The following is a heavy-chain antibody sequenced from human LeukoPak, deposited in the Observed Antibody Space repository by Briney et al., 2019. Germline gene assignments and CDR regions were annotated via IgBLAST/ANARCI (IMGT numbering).Heavy chain of an antibody. D-gene: IGHD5-18*01. V-gene: IGHV3-11*06. Sequence: GGSLRLSCAASGFTFSDYYMSWIRQAPGKGLEWLSYISSSNTYTNYADSVKGRFTISRDNAKNSLYLQMSSLGAEDTAVYYCAKPLDTAMVWGVFDYWGQGTLVTVSS. CDR1: GFTFSDYY. CDR3: AKPLDTAMVWGVFDY. CDR2: ISSSNTYT. J-gene: IGHJ4*02.